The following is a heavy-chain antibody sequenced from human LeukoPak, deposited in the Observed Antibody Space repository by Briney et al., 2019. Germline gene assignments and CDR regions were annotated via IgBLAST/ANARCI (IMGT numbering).Heavy chain of an antibody. J-gene: IGHJ4*02. CDR3: ARVPTYYYDSSGYYSTPDY. V-gene: IGHV3-74*01. CDR1: GFTFSSYW. D-gene: IGHD3-22*01. Sequence: GGSLRLSCAAPGFTFSSYWMHWVRQAPGKGLVWVSRINSDGSSTSYADSVKGRFTISRDNAKNTLYLQMNSLRAEDTAVYYCARVPTYYYDSSGYYSTPDYWGQGTLVTVSS. CDR2: INSDGSST.